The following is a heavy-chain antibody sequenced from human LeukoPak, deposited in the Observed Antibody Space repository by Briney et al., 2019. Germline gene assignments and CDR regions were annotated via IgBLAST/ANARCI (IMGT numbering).Heavy chain of an antibody. CDR1: CDSIFTSKW. Sequence: ETSGTPSLTCTVSCDSIFTSKWWGLVRQPPGEGLGWIGQIFHSGSTSYSPSLKSRVTISMDKSKNQISLKLNSVTAADTAVYYCANGLGSYGSNNKYWGQGMLVTVSS. J-gene: IGHJ4*02. CDR3: ANGLGSYGSNNKY. D-gene: IGHD3-10*01. CDR2: IFHSGST. V-gene: IGHV4-4*02.